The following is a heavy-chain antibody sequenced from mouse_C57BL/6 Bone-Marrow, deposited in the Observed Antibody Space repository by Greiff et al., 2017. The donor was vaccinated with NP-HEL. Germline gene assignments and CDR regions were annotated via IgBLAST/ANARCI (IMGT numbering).Heavy chain of an antibody. CDR3: ARGGFYDYDGFAY. CDR2: IYPRSGNT. Sequence: VQLQQSGAELARPGASVKLSCKASGYTFTSYGISWVKQRPGQGLEWIGEIYPRSGNTYYNEKFKGKATLTADKSSSTAYMELRSLTSEDSAVYFCARGGFYDYDGFAYWGQGTLVTVSA. J-gene: IGHJ3*01. D-gene: IGHD2-4*01. CDR1: GYTFTSYG. V-gene: IGHV1-81*01.